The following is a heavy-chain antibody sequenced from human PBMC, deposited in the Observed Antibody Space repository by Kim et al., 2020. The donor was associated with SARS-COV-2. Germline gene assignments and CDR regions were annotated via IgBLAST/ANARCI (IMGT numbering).Heavy chain of an antibody. J-gene: IGHJ6*02. Sequence: GGSLRLSCAASGFTFSSYAMSWVRQAPGKGLEWVSAISGSGGSTYYEDSVKGRFTSTKDNTNNTLHLQMNRLRAEDTAVYYCAIEGLRAKGGMDVWGQGTTVTVSS. CDR2: ISGSGGST. CDR1: GFTFSSYA. V-gene: IGHV3-23*01. CDR3: AIEGLRAKGGMDV.